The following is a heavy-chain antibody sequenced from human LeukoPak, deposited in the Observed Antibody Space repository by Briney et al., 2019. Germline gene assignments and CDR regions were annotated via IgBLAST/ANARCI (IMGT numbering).Heavy chain of an antibody. V-gene: IGHV3-23*01. Sequence: GGSLRLSCAASGFTFSSYGMHWARQTPGKGLEWVSAITLGGGRTYYAESVKGRFTISRDNSKNTLYLQMNSLRAEDTAVYYCAKDGSAYYSGTSCLNWLDPWGQGTLVTVSS. D-gene: IGHD2-2*01. CDR2: ITLGGGRT. J-gene: IGHJ5*02. CDR1: GFTFSSYG. CDR3: AKDGSAYYSGTSCLNWLDP.